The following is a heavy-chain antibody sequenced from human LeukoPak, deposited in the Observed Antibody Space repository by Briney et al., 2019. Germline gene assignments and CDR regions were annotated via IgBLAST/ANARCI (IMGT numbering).Heavy chain of an antibody. CDR1: GVSVSSGSYY. V-gene: IGHV4-61*01. D-gene: IGHD3-22*01. CDR2: IYYSGST. CDR3: ARVSGYYQYYFDY. J-gene: IGHJ4*02. Sequence: SETLSLTCTVSGVSVSSGSYYWSWIRQPPGKGLEWIGYIYYSGSTNYNPSLKSRVTISVDTSRNQFSLKLSSVTAADTAVYYCARVSGYYQYYFDYWGQGTLVTVSS.